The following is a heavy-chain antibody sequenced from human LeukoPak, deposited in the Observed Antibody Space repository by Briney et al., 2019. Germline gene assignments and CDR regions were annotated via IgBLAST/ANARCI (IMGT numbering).Heavy chain of an antibody. CDR1: GGSISSYY. D-gene: IGHD3-3*01. CDR3: ARMNTIFGVVIQAAYYFDY. CDR2: IYTSGST. V-gene: IGHV4-4*07. Sequence: SETLSLTCTVSGGSISSYYWSWIRQPAGKGLEWIGRIYTSGSTNYNPSLKSRVTMSVDTSKNQFSPKLSSVTAADTAVYYCARMNTIFGVVIQAAYYFDYWGQGTLVTVSS. J-gene: IGHJ4*02.